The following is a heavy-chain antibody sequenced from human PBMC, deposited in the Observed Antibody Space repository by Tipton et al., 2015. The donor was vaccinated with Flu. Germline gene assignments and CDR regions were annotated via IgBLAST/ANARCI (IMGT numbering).Heavy chain of an antibody. J-gene: IGHJ4*02. D-gene: IGHD3-10*01. CDR1: GFIVSRNY. V-gene: IGHV3-53*01. CDR3: ARDVEFR. CDR2: TYSDGTK. Sequence: SLRLSCAAPGFIVSRNYMNWVRQAPGKGPEWVSVTYSDGTKKYAESVKGRFTVSRDNFKNTLYLQMNSLRVEDTAVYYCARDVEFRWGQGTLVTVSS.